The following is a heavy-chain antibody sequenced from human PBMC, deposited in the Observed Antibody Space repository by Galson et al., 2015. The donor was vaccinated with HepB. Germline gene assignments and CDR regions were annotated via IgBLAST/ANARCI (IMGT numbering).Heavy chain of an antibody. D-gene: IGHD2-15*01. CDR2: ISYDGSNK. CDR3: ARDIGYCSGGSCPGWFDP. Sequence: SLRLSCAASGFTFSSYAMHWVRQAPGKGLEWVAVISYDGSNKYYADSVKGRFTISRDNSKNTLYLQMNSLRAEDTAVYYCARDIGYCSGGSCPGWFDPWGQGTLVTVSS. V-gene: IGHV3-30-3*01. CDR1: GFTFSSYA. J-gene: IGHJ5*02.